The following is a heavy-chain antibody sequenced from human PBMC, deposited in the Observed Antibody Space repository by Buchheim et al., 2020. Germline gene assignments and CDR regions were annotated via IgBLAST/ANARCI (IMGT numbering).Heavy chain of an antibody. D-gene: IGHD6-6*01. Sequence: EVQLLESGGGLVQPGGSLRLSCAASGFTFSSYAMSWVRQAPGKGLEWVSAISGSGGSTYYADSVKGRFTLSRDNSKTTLYLQMNSLRAEDTAVYYCAKRSRYSSSSGYYYYYMDVWGKGTT. CDR2: ISGSGGST. V-gene: IGHV3-23*01. CDR1: GFTFSSYA. J-gene: IGHJ6*03. CDR3: AKRSRYSSSSGYYYYYMDV.